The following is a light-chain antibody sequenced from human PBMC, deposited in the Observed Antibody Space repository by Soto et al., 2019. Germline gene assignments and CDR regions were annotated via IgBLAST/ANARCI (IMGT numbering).Light chain of an antibody. CDR2: AAS. CDR3: QQSYTTPIT. CDR1: QTISSH. J-gene: IGKJ5*01. V-gene: IGKV1-39*01. Sequence: IHVTEPASSLCASVVDRLISTFRASQTISSHLNWYQQKPGKAPNLLVYAASSLQSGVPSRFTGSGSGTDFTLTISSLQPEDFATYFCQQSYTTPITFGQGTRLEI.